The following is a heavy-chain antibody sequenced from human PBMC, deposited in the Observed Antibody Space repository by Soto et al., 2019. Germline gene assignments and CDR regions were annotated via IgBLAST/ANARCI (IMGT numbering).Heavy chain of an antibody. CDR2: IYYSGST. CDR1: GGSISSSSYY. V-gene: IGHV4-39*02. D-gene: IGHD5-12*01. CDR3: ARDKDIVATFDY. J-gene: IGHJ4*02. Sequence: PSETLSLTCTVSGGSISSSSYYWGWIRHPPGKGLEWIGSIYYSGSTYYNPSLKSRATISVDTSKNQFSLKLTSVTAADTAVYYCARDKDIVATFDYWGQGTLVTVSS.